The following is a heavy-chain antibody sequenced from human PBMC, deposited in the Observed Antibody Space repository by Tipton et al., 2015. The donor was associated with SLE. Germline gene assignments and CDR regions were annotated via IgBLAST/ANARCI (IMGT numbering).Heavy chain of an antibody. Sequence: TLSLTCTVSGGSISSGTYYWSWIRQPAGKGLEWIGRIYARGSTNENPSLKSRVTISLDTSKNQFSLNLSSVTAADTAVYYCAREAVVKSRLHYYYYMDAWGKGTTVTVSS. CDR1: GGSISSGTYY. D-gene: IGHD2-21*01. CDR2: IYARGST. CDR3: AREAVVKSRLHYYYYMDA. V-gene: IGHV4-61*02. J-gene: IGHJ6*03.